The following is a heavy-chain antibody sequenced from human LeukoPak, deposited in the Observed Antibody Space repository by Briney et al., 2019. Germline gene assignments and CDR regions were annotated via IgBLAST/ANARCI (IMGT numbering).Heavy chain of an antibody. CDR1: GYTFTSYG. Sequence: GASVKVSCKASGYTFTSYGISWVRQAPGQGLEWMGWISAYNANTNYAQKLQGRVTMTTDTSTSTAYMELRSLRSDDTAVYYCARGGLLRYFDWLFGNYFDYWGQGTLVTVSS. CDR2: ISAYNANT. V-gene: IGHV1-18*01. CDR3: ARGGLLRYFDWLFGNYFDY. D-gene: IGHD3-9*01. J-gene: IGHJ4*02.